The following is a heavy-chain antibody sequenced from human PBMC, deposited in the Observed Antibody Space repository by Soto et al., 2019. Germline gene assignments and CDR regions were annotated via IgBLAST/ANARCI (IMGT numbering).Heavy chain of an antibody. J-gene: IGHJ5*02. D-gene: IGHD6-19*01. V-gene: IGHV4-34*01. CDR2: INHSGST. CDR3: ARGPPKFPQWLVDWFDP. CDR1: GGSFSGYY. Sequence: QVQLQQWGAGLLKPSETLSLTCAVYGGSFSGYYWSWIRQPPGKGLEWIGEINHSGSTNYNPSLKRRVTISVEPSKNRFSLKLSSVTAADTAVYYCARGPPKFPQWLVDWFDPWGQGTLVTVSS.